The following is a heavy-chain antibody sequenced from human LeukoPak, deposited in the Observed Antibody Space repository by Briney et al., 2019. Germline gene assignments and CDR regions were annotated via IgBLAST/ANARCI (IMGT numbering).Heavy chain of an antibody. D-gene: IGHD2-21*02. V-gene: IGHV3-7*01. J-gene: IGHJ4*02. Sequence: GGSLRLSCAASGFTFSDYWMNWVRQALGKGLEWVANIDQDGGGKYYLDSVKGRFTISRDNAKNSLYLQINSLRAEDTAVYYCARGDWAPFDYWGQGSLLTVSS. CDR1: GFTFSDYW. CDR3: ARGDWAPFDY. CDR2: IDQDGGGK.